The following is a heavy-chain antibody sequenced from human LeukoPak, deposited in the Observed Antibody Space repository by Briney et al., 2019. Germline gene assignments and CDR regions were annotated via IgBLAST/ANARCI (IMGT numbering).Heavy chain of an antibody. J-gene: IGHJ4*02. CDR2: IYTSGST. CDR3: ASDSYSGSYTSFDY. D-gene: IGHD1-26*01. Sequence: PSETLSLTCTVSGGSISSYYWSWIRQPAGKGLEWIGRIYTSGSTNYNPSLKSRVTMSVDTSKNQFSLKLSSVTAADTAVYYCASDSYSGSYTSFDYWGQGTLVTVSS. CDR1: GGSISSYY. V-gene: IGHV4-4*07.